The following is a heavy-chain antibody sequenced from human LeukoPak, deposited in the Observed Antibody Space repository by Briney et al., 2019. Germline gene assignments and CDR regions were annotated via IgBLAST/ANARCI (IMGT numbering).Heavy chain of an antibody. CDR2: ISYDGSNK. Sequence: GGSLRLSCAASGFTFSSYDMHWVRQAPGKGLEWVAVISYDGSNKYYADSVKGRFTISRDNSKNTLYLQMNSLRAEDTAVYYCAKEYIVGATYYFDYWGQGTLVTVSS. V-gene: IGHV3-30*18. D-gene: IGHD1-26*01. CDR3: AKEYIVGATYYFDY. CDR1: GFTFSSYD. J-gene: IGHJ4*02.